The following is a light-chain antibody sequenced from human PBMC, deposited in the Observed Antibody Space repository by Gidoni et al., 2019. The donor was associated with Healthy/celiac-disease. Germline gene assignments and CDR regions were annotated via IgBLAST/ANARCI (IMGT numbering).Light chain of an antibody. CDR1: QGISSW. J-gene: IGKJ4*01. V-gene: IGKV1-12*01. Sequence: DIQMTPSPSSASASVGDRFTITCRASQGISSWLAWYQQKPGKSPKLLIYAASSLQSGVPSRFSGSGSGKDFTITISSLQPEDFATYYCQQANSCPPLTFGGGTKVEIK. CDR3: QQANSCPPLT. CDR2: AAS.